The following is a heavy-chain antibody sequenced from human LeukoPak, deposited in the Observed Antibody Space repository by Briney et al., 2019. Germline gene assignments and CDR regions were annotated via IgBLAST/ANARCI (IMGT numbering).Heavy chain of an antibody. D-gene: IGHD3-10*01. Sequence: GGSLRLSCAASGFTFSSYAMHWVRQAPGKGLEWVAVISYDGSNKYYADSVKGRFNISRDNSKNTLYLQMNSLTTEDTAVYYCARGLHYYYYGMDVWGQGTTVTVSS. CDR2: ISYDGSNK. CDR1: GFTFSSYA. V-gene: IGHV3-30-3*01. J-gene: IGHJ6*02. CDR3: ARGLHYYYYGMDV.